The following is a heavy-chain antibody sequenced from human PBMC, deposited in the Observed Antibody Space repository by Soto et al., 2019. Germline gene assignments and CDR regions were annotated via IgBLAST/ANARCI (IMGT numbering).Heavy chain of an antibody. CDR3: ARDGCGNASPGYFFDY. J-gene: IGHJ4*02. CDR2: INSDGSTT. CDR1: GFALSSNW. V-gene: IGHV3-74*01. D-gene: IGHD1-1*01. Sequence: EVQLVESGGGLVQPGGSLRVSCAASGFALSSNWMHWVRQAPGKGLVWVSRINSDGSTTTYEDSVRGRFTISRDNAKNTRHLQMNSLRAEDTAVYYCARDGCGNASPGYFFDYWGQGTLVSVSS.